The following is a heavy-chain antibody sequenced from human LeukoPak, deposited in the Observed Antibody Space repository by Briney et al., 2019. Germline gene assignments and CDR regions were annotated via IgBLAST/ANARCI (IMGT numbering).Heavy chain of an antibody. V-gene: IGHV1-24*01. CDR1: GYTLTDLS. J-gene: IGHJ4*02. Sequence: ASVKVSCKVSGYTLTDLSMHWVRQAPGKGLEWMGGFDPEDGETIYAQKFQGRVTMTEDTSTDTAYMELSSLRSEDTAVYYCATACSSTSCYIFDYWGQGTLVTVSS. CDR2: FDPEDGET. CDR3: ATACSSTSCYIFDY. D-gene: IGHD2-2*02.